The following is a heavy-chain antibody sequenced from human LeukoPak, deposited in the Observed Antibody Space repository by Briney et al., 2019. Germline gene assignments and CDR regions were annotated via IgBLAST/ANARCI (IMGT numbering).Heavy chain of an antibody. CDR2: IGGKAYRGTT. CDR3: TRDEYGSGTPHFDY. Sequence: GGSLRLSCTASGFTFGDYAMSWVRQAPGKGLEWVGFIGGKAYRGTTEYAASVKGRFTISRDDSKFIAYLQMNSLKIEDTAVYYCTRDEYGSGTPHFDYWGQGTLVTVSP. CDR1: GFTFGDYA. V-gene: IGHV3-49*04. J-gene: IGHJ4*02. D-gene: IGHD3-10*01.